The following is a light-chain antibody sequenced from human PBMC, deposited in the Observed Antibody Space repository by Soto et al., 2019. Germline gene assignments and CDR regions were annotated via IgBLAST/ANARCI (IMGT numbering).Light chain of an antibody. CDR1: QSVDRN. J-gene: IGKJ4*01. Sequence: EIVMTQSPGTLSVSTEEGATLSCRASQSVDRNLAWYQQKPGQAPRLLIYGASTRPTGIPDRFSGSGSGTEFSLTISSLQSEEFAVYYCQQYDSWPLTFGGGTKVEIK. CDR2: GAS. V-gene: IGKV3D-15*01. CDR3: QQYDSWPLT.